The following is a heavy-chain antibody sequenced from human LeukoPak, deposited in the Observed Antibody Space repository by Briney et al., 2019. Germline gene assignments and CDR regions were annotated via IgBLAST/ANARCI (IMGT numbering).Heavy chain of an antibody. Sequence: SETLSLTCTVSGGAISSNSYYWGWIRQPPGKGLERIGSLYYGGNTYYKPSLKSRITMSIDTSKNQFSLKLTSVTAGDAAVYYCARHRVLGYCSGGSCPDVYFQHWGQGTLVTVSS. CDR2: LYYGGNT. CDR1: GGAISSNSYY. CDR3: ARHRVLGYCSGGSCPDVYFQH. D-gene: IGHD2-15*01. V-gene: IGHV4-39*01. J-gene: IGHJ1*01.